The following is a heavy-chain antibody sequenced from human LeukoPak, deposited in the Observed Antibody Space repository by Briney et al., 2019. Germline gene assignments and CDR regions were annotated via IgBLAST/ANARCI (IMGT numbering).Heavy chain of an antibody. D-gene: IGHD3-9*01. CDR3: AEDHLDWGSSFDY. CDR1: GFTFSSYS. V-gene: IGHV3-21*01. J-gene: IGHJ4*02. CDR2: ISSRSSYI. Sequence: PGGSLRLSCAASGFTFSSYSMNWVRQAPGKGLEWVSSISSRSSYIYYADSVKGRFTISRDNAKNSLYLQMNSLRAEDTAVYYCAEDHLDWGSSFDYWGQGTLVTVSS.